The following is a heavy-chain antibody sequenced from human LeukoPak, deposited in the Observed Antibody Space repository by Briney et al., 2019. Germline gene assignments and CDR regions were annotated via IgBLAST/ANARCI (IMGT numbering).Heavy chain of an antibody. CDR2: IFYSGST. V-gene: IGHV4-39*01. J-gene: IGHJ4*02. CDR1: GGSISSSNNY. D-gene: IGHD4-17*01. Sequence: SETLSLTCTVSGGSISSSNNYWGWIRQPPGKGLEWIGSIFYSGSTNYSPSFKGQFTISGDMSKNQFSLKMRSVTATDTAVYYCARHIGNGDYLNYWGQGTLVTVSS. CDR3: ARHIGNGDYLNY.